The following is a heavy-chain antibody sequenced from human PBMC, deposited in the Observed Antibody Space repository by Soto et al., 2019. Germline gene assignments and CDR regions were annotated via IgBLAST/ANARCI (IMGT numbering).Heavy chain of an antibody. CDR2: IYYSGST. D-gene: IGHD3-22*01. CDR1: GGSISSSSYY. J-gene: IGHJ4*02. Sequence: SETLSLTCTVSGGSISSSSYYWGWIRQPPGKGLEWIGSIYYSGSTYYNPSLKSRVTISVDTSKNQFSLKLSSVTAADTAVYYCARQIHSSGYCDYWGQGTLVTVSS. CDR3: ARQIHSSGYCDY. V-gene: IGHV4-39*01.